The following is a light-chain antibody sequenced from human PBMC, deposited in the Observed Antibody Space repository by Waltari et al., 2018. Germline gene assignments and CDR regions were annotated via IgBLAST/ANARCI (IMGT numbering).Light chain of an antibody. J-gene: IGKJ4*01. CDR1: QSISNW. CDR2: KAS. V-gene: IGKV1-5*03. CDR3: QQYNSYSLLT. Sequence: DIQMTQSPSTLSASVGDRFTITCRASQSISNWLAWYQQKPGKAPKLLIYKASTLESGVPSRFSGSGSGTEFTLTISSLQPDDFATYYCQQYNSYSLLTFGGGTKVEIX.